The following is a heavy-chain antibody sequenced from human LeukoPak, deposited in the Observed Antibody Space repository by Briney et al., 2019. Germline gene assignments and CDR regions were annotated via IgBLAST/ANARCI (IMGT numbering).Heavy chain of an antibody. V-gene: IGHV4-34*01. D-gene: IGHD5-18*01. CDR3: ARVASYGWDWFDP. J-gene: IGHJ5*02. CDR2: INHSGST. CDR1: GGSFSGYY. Sequence: PSETLSLTCAVYGGSFSGYYWSLIRQPPGKGLEWIGEINHSGSTNYNPSLKSRVTISVDTSKNQFSLKLSSVTAADTAVYYCARVASYGWDWFDPWGQGTLVTVSS.